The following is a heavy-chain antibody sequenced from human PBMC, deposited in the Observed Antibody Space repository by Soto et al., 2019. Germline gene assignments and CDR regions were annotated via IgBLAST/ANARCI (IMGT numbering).Heavy chain of an antibody. Sequence: EVQLVESGGGLVQPGGSLRLSCAASGFTFSSYAMHWVRQAPGKGLEYVSAISSNGGSTYYANSVKGRFTISRDNSKNTLYLQMGSLRAEDMAVYYCERVGSWDDAFDIWGQGTMVTVSS. CDR2: ISSNGGST. CDR1: GFTFSSYA. CDR3: ERVGSWDDAFDI. D-gene: IGHD6-13*01. J-gene: IGHJ3*02. V-gene: IGHV3-64*01.